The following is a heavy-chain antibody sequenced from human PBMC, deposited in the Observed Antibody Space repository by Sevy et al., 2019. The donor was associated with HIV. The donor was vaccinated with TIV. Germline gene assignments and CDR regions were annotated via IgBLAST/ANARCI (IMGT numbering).Heavy chain of an antibody. Sequence: GGSLRLSCPASGFTLSNAWMSWVRQAPGKGLEWVGRIKSKTDGGTTDYAAPVKGRFTISRDDSKNTLYLQMNSLKTEDTAVYYCTSGRWELLHDAFDIWGQGTMVTVSS. J-gene: IGHJ3*02. CDR1: GFTLSNAW. V-gene: IGHV3-15*01. CDR3: TSGRWELLHDAFDI. CDR2: IKSKTDGGTT. D-gene: IGHD1-26*01.